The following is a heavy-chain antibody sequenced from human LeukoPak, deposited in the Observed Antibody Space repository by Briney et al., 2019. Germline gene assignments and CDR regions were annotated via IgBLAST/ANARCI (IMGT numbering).Heavy chain of an antibody. D-gene: IGHD1-26*01. CDR3: AKDTAYSGSYFYYFDY. CDR1: GFTFDDYA. CDR2: ISWNSGNI. Sequence: PGGSLRLSCAASGFTFDDYAMHWVRQAPGKGLEWVSGISWNSGNIGYADSVKGRFTISRDNAKNSLYLQMNSLRAEYTALYYCAKDTAYSGSYFYYFDYWGQGTLVTVSS. V-gene: IGHV3-9*01. J-gene: IGHJ4*02.